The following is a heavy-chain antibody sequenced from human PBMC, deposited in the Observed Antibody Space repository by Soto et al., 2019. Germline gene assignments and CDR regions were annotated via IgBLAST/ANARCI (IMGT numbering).Heavy chain of an antibody. CDR3: ARVGGGLASLGYYGMDV. CDR2: INPNSGGT. V-gene: IGHV1-2*04. Sequence: VQLVQSGAEVKKTGASVKVSCKASGYTFIGYYIHWVRQAPGQGLEWMGWINPNSGGTNYAQRFQGWVTMTRDRTISTADMELRRLKSDDTAVYYCARVGGGLASLGYYGMDVWGQGTTVTVSS. J-gene: IGHJ6*02. D-gene: IGHD3-10*01. CDR1: GYTFIGYY.